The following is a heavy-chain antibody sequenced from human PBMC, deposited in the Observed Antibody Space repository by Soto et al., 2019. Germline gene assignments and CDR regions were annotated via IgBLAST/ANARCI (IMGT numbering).Heavy chain of an antibody. D-gene: IGHD6-13*01. V-gene: IGHV1-46*01. J-gene: IGHJ6*02. CDR2: INPSGGST. CDR3: AREDPRDLEAAGTPTCMDV. Sequence: ASVKVSCKASGYTFTSYYMHWVRQAPGQGLEWMGIINPSGGSTSYAQKFQGRVTMTRDTSTSTVYMELSSLRSEDTAVYYCAREDPRDLEAAGTPTCMDVWGQGTTVTVSS. CDR1: GYTFTSYY.